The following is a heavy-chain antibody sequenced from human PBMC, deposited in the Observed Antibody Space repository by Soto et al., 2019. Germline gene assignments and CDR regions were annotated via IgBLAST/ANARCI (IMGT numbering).Heavy chain of an antibody. Sequence: EVQLLESGGGSVQPGGSLRLSCAASGFTFSSYAMHWVRRPPGKGLEWVSSISGSGGTAYYADYVKGRFSISRDSLVNTLYLQMNSLRAEDTAVYYCAKGRGHNWNFDYWGQGTLVTVSP. D-gene: IGHD1-20*01. CDR1: GFTFSSYA. V-gene: IGHV3-23*01. J-gene: IGHJ4*02. CDR2: ISGSGGTA. CDR3: AKGRGHNWNFDY.